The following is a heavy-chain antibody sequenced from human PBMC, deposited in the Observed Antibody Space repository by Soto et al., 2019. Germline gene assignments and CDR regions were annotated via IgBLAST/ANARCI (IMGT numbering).Heavy chain of an antibody. Sequence: SVKVSRKASGFTFTSSAVQWLRQARGQRLAWIGWIVVGSGNTNYAQKFQERDTITRDMSTSTAYMELSSLRSEDTAVYYCAAEGGGTGSGWYSPYYYYYGMDVWGQGTTVTVSS. D-gene: IGHD6-19*01. CDR2: IVVGSGNT. CDR1: GFTFTSSA. J-gene: IGHJ6*02. V-gene: IGHV1-58*01. CDR3: AAEGGGTGSGWYSPYYYYYGMDV.